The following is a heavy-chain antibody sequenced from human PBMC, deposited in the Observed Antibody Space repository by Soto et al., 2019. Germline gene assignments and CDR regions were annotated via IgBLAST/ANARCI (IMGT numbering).Heavy chain of an antibody. CDR3: AREGGEWPFDY. CDR2: IYSGGST. CDR1: GFTVSSNY. V-gene: IGHV3-53*01. Sequence: EVQLVESGGGLIQPGGSLRLSWAASGFTVSSNYMSWVRQAPGKGLECVSVIYSGGSTYYADSVKSRFTISRDNSKNTLYLQMNSLRAEDTAVYYCAREGGEWPFDYWGQGTLLTASS. D-gene: IGHD3-3*01. J-gene: IGHJ4*02.